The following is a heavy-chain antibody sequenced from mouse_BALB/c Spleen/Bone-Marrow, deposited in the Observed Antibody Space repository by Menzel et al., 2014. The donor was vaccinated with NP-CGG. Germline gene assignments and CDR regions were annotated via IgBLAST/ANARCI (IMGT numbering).Heavy chain of an antibody. CDR1: GFNIKNTY. D-gene: IGHD1-1*01. Sequence: VQFQQSGAELVRPGASVKLFCTASGFNIKNTYIHWVKQRSEQGLEWIGRIDPAIGNSKYGPKFQAKATFTSDTSSNTAYLQRSNLTTEDTAFYYCAIRYYNMAMDCCGQGTSVTVSS. V-gene: IGHV14-3*01. CDR2: IDPAIGNS. J-gene: IGHJ4*01. CDR3: AIRYYNMAMDC.